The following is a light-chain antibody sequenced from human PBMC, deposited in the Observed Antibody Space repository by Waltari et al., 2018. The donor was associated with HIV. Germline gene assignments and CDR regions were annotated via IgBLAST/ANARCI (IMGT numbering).Light chain of an antibody. CDR1: SSDIGGYNY. CDR2: DVS. J-gene: IGLJ3*02. Sequence: QSALTQPRSVSGSPGQSVTISCTGTSSDIGGYNYVSWYQQHPGKAPKLMIYDVSKRPSGVSNRFSGSKSGNTASLTISGLQAEDETDYYCCSYAGSRTWVFGGGTKLTVL. V-gene: IGLV2-11*01. CDR3: CSYAGSRTWV.